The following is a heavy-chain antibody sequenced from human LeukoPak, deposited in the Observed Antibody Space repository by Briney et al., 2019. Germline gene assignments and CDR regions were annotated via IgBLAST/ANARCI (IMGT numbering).Heavy chain of an antibody. CDR1: GFTFSDYA. V-gene: IGHV3-23*01. CDR2: ISDSGRSS. Sequence: GGSLRLSCVASGFTFSDYAMSWVRQAPGKGLEWVSGISDSGRSSYYTDSVKGRCTISRDNSKNTVSLQTNSLRTEDTAVYFCARHDSFIPFWGQGTLVTVTS. D-gene: IGHD3-16*02. CDR3: ARHDSFIPF. J-gene: IGHJ4*02.